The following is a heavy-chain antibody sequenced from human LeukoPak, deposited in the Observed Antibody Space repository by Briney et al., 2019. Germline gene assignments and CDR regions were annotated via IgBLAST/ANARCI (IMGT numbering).Heavy chain of an antibody. V-gene: IGHV4-4*07. CDR2: IYTSGST. CDR3: AREKQSSGWYVPNYFDY. CDR1: GGSISSSY. D-gene: IGHD6-19*01. J-gene: IGHJ4*02. Sequence: SETLSLTCTVSGGSISSSYWSWIRQPAGKGLEWIGRIYTSGSTNYNPSLKSRVTMSVDTSKNQFSLKLSSVTAADTAVYYCAREKQSSGWYVPNYFDYWGQGTLVTVSS.